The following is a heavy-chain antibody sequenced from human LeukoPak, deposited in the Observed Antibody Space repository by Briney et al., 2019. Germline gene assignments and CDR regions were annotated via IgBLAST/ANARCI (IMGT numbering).Heavy chain of an antibody. J-gene: IGHJ5*02. D-gene: IGHD6-19*01. CDR2: INAGNGNT. CDR3: ARSGQGSGPPVPWFDP. Sequence: ASVKVSCKASGYTFTSYVMHWVRQAPGQRLEWMGWINAGNGNTKYSQKFQGRVTITRDTSASTAYMELSSLRSEDTAVYYCARSGQGSGPPVPWFDPWGQGTLVTVSS. V-gene: IGHV1-3*01. CDR1: GYTFTSYV.